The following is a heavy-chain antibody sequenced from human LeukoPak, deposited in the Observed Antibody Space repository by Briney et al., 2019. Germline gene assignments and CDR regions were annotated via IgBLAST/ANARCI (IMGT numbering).Heavy chain of an antibody. CDR1: GFTFDDYT. CDR3: ARMGYSSSSLDY. J-gene: IGHJ4*02. D-gene: IGHD6-13*01. V-gene: IGHV3-43*01. CDR2: ISWDGGST. Sequence: GGSLRLSCAASGFTFDDYTMHWVRQAPGKGLEWVSLISWDGGSTYYADSVKGRFTISRDNSKNSLYLQMNSLRVEDTAVYYCARMGYSSSSLDYWGPGTLVTVSS.